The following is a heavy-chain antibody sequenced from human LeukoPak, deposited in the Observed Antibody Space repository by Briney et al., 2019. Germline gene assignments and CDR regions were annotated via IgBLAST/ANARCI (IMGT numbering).Heavy chain of an antibody. D-gene: IGHD3-10*01. J-gene: IGHJ4*02. V-gene: IGHV3-49*03. Sequence: PGGSLRLSCTASGFTFGDYAMSWFRQAPGKGLEWVGFIRSRAYGRTTEYAASVKGRFTISRDDSKSIAYLQMNSLKTEDTAVYYCTGSFGELTFFDYWGLGTLVTVSS. CDR1: GFTFGDYA. CDR3: TGSFGELTFFDY. CDR2: IRSRAYGRTT.